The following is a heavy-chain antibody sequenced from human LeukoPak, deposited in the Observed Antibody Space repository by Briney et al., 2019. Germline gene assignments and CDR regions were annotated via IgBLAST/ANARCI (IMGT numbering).Heavy chain of an antibody. Sequence: PGARSLTCAVSGGSFSGDYWSWSRQRPGKRRGWSGEINQSGRPNYTTSLMRRVTISVDTSKSPFSLKLSAVIPADTPVYYCARTTVGYCSRASCFRFSYSSYMDVWGKGTTVTISS. CDR2: INQSGRP. D-gene: IGHD2-2*01. CDR3: ARTTVGYCSRASCFRFSYSSYMDV. J-gene: IGHJ6*03. V-gene: IGHV4-34*01. CDR1: GGSFSGDY.